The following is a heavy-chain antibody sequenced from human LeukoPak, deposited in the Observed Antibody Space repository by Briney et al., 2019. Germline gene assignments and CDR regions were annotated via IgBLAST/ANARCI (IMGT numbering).Heavy chain of an antibody. CDR3: ARVLGNPNWFDP. D-gene: IGHD1-14*01. V-gene: IGHV1-18*01. J-gene: IGHJ5*02. Sequence: ASVKFSCKASGYTFTRNGIGWVRQAPGQGLEWMGWISIYNGITTYAQKFQGRVTMTADTSTSTAYMELTTLRNDDTAVYYCARVLGNPNWFDPWGQGSLVAVSS. CDR1: GYTFTRNG. CDR2: ISIYNGIT.